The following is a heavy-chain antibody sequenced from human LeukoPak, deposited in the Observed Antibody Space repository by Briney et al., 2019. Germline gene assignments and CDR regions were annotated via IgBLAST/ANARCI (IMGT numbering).Heavy chain of an antibody. CDR2: IYYSGST. CDR3: ARGSLLRFLEWHNDAFDI. V-gene: IGHV4-31*03. Sequence: KPSQTLSLTCTVSGGSISSGGYYWSWIRQHPGKGLEWIGYIYYSGSTYYNPSLKSRVTISVDRSKNQFSLKLSSVTAADTAVYYCARGSLLRFLEWHNDAFDIWGQGTMVTVSS. CDR1: GGSISSGGYY. D-gene: IGHD3-3*01. J-gene: IGHJ3*02.